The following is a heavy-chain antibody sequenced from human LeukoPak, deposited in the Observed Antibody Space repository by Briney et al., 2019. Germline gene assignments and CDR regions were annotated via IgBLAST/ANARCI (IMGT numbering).Heavy chain of an antibody. Sequence: SETLSLTCAVYGGSFSGYYWSWIRQPPGKGLEWIGEINHSGSTNYNPSLKSRVTISVDTSKNQFSLKLSSVTAADTAVYYCARDARGEYQLPRRNYYYYYGMDVWGQGTTVTVSS. V-gene: IGHV4-34*01. CDR2: INHSGST. CDR1: GGSFSGYY. CDR3: ARDARGEYQLPRRNYYYYYGMDV. D-gene: IGHD2-2*01. J-gene: IGHJ6*02.